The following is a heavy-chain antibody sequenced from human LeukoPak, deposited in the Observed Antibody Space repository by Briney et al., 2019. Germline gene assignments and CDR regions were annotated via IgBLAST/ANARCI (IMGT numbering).Heavy chain of an antibody. CDR2: ISDSGGST. CDR3: ARHDSFIPY. V-gene: IGHV3-23*01. CDR1: GFTFSDYA. D-gene: IGHD3-16*02. J-gene: IGHJ4*02. Sequence: GGSLRLSCVAPGFTFSDYAMSWVRQAPGKGLEWASGISDSGGSTYYADSVKGRCTISRDNSKNTVSLQMNNLRAEDTAVYFCARHDSFIPYWGQGTLVTVTS.